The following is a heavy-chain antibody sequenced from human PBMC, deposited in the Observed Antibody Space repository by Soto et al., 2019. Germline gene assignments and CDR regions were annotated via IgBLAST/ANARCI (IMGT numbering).Heavy chain of an antibody. CDR2: IWYDGSNK. CDR3: ARGIAPMYYDFWSGYSHFDY. V-gene: IGHV3-33*01. J-gene: IGHJ4*02. CDR1: GFTFSSYG. Sequence: PGGSLRLSCAASGFTFSSYGMHWVRQAPGKGLEWVAVIWYDGSNKYYADSVKGRFTISRDNSKNTLYLQMNSLRAEDTAVYYCARGIAPMYYDFWSGYSHFDYWGQGTLVTVSS. D-gene: IGHD3-3*01.